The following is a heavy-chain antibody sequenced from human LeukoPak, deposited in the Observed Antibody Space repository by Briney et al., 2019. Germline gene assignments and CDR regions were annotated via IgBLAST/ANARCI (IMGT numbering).Heavy chain of an antibody. Sequence: VASVKVSCKASGYTFTSYDINWVRQATGQGLEWMGWMNPNSGNTGYAQKFQGRVTITRNTSISTAYMELSSLKASDTAMYYCARHPIVAAAGYYYYYMDVWGKGTTVTISS. D-gene: IGHD6-13*01. J-gene: IGHJ6*03. V-gene: IGHV1-8*03. CDR1: GYTFTSYD. CDR3: ARHPIVAAAGYYYYYMDV. CDR2: MNPNSGNT.